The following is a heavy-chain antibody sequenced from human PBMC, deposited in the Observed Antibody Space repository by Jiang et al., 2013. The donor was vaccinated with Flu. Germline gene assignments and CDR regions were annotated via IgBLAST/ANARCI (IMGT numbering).Heavy chain of an antibody. CDR2: IGSDGGST. V-gene: IGHV3-74*01. Sequence: QLVESGGGLVQPGGSLRLSCAASRFTFSSQWMYWVRQAPGKGLVWVSRIGSDGGSTSYADSVKGRFTISRDNAKNTLYLQMNSLRAEDTAVYYCAKGTSTWYGSMDVWGQGTTVTVSS. D-gene: IGHD6-13*01. CDR1: RFTFSSQW. J-gene: IGHJ6*02. CDR3: AKGTSTWYGSMDV.